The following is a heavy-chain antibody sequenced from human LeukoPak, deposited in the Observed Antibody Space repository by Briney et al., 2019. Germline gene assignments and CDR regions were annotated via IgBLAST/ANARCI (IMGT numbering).Heavy chain of an antibody. Sequence: SVKVSCKASGGAFSSYAISWVRQAPGQGLEWMGGIIPIFGTANYAQKFQGRVTITADESTITAYMELSSLRSEDTAVYYCARGPGSSGWYGAAYYYGMDVWGKGTTVTVSS. CDR2: IIPIFGTA. CDR3: ARGPGSSGWYGAAYYYGMDV. J-gene: IGHJ6*04. CDR1: GGAFSSYA. D-gene: IGHD6-19*01. V-gene: IGHV1-69*01.